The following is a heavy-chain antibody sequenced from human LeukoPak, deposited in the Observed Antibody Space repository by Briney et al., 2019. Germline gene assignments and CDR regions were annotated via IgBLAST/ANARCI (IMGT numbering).Heavy chain of an antibody. Sequence: SVKVSCKASGGTFSSYAISWVRQAPGQGLEWMGRIIPIFGTANYAQKFQGRVTITADKSTSTAYMELSSLRSEDTAVYYCARDQVPYCGGGSCYSDYWGQGTLVTVSS. D-gene: IGHD2-15*01. CDR3: ARDQVPYCGGGSCYSDY. J-gene: IGHJ4*02. CDR2: IIPIFGTA. V-gene: IGHV1-69*06. CDR1: GGTFSSYA.